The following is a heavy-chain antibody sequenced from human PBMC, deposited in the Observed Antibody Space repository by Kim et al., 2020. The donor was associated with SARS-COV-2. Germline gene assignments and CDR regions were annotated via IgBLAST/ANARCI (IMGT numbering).Heavy chain of an antibody. J-gene: IGHJ3*02. CDR3: ARERSSSGYPGNAFDI. Sequence: SETLSLTCTVSGGSISSGSYYWSWIRQPAGKGLEWIGRIYTSGSTNYNPSLKSRVTISVDTSKNQFSLKLSSVTAADTAVYYCARERSSSGYPGNAFDIWGQGTMVTVSS. CDR2: IYTSGST. CDR1: GGSISSGSYY. V-gene: IGHV4-61*02. D-gene: IGHD3-22*01.